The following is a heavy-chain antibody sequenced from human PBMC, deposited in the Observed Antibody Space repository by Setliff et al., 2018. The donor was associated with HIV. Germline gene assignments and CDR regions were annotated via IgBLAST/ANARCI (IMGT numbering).Heavy chain of an antibody. CDR2: INQSGSA. Sequence: ETLSLTCAVYGETFNGYFWTWIRQSPGKGLEWVAEINQSGSANYNPSLKSRVTLSVDTSRNQFSLEINSVTAADTAVYYCARTQGLGLDWGQGTLVTVSS. CDR3: ARTQGLGLD. V-gene: IGHV4-34*01. J-gene: IGHJ4*02. CDR1: GETFNGYF.